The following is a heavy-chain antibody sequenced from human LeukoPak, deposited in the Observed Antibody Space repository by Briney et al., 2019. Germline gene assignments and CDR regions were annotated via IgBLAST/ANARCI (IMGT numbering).Heavy chain of an antibody. CDR1: GGTFSSYT. CDR3: TKDGYCRGTNCYRGSYTDYYYMDV. Sequence: SVKVSCKASGGTFSSYTISWVRQAPGQGLEWMGGIIPMFGTANYAQRFQGRVTITADESTSTAYMELRSLRSEDTAVYYCTKDGYCRGTNCYRGSYTDYYYMDVWGDGTTVTVSS. CDR2: IIPMFGTA. D-gene: IGHD2-2*01. V-gene: IGHV1-69*01. J-gene: IGHJ6*03.